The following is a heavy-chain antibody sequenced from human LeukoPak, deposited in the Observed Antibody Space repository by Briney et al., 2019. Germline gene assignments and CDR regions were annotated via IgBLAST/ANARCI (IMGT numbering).Heavy chain of an antibody. V-gene: IGHV1-69*11. J-gene: IGHJ4*02. Sequence: SVKVSCKASGGTFSSYAISWVRQAPGQGLEWMGRIIPILGTANYAQKFQGRVTTTTDESTSTAYMELSSLRSEDTAVYYCARVSYYGSGSPWASFDYWGQGTLVTVSS. CDR3: ARVSYYGSGSPWASFDY. CDR1: GGTFSSYA. CDR2: IIPILGTA. D-gene: IGHD3-10*01.